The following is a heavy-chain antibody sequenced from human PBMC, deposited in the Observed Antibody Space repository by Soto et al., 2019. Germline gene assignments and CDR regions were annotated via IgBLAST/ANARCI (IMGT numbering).Heavy chain of an antibody. CDR1: GESTSSSSYH. D-gene: IGHD2-21*02. V-gene: IGHV4-39*01. CDR2: IYYSGRT. J-gene: IGHJ4*02. CDR3: ARQRTTVVTQAYFDH. Sequence: SETLSLTCIVSGESTSSSSYHWGWIRQPPGKGLEWIGSIYYSGRTYYNPSFKSRVTISIDTSKNQFSLKLSSVTATDTAVYYCARQRTTVVTQAYFDHWGQGALVTSPQ.